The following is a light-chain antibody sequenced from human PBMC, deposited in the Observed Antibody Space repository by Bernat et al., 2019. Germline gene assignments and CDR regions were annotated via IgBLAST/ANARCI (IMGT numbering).Light chain of an antibody. J-gene: IGKJ4*01. CDR3: QQYDSYPLT. V-gene: IGKV1-16*01. CDR1: QAISIS. Sequence: DIQMTQSPSSLSASLVDTVTITWRASQAISISLAWFQQRPGKAPKSLIYAASNLRSGVPPRFTGRGSGTDFTLTISSQQTEDFGIYYCQQYDSYPLTFGGGTKVDVK. CDR2: AAS.